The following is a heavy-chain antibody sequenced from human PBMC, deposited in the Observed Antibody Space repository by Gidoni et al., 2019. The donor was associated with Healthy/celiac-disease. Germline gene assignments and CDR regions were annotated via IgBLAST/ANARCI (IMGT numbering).Heavy chain of an antibody. J-gene: IGHJ3*02. CDR3: ARSRVVVAATGLDDAFDI. CDR1: GYTFTYRY. CDR2: ITPFNGNT. Sequence: QMQLVQSGAEVKKTGSSVKVSCKASGYTFTYRYLHWVRQAPGQALEWMGWITPFNGNTNYAQKFQDRVTITRDRSMSTAYMELSSLRSEDTAMYYCARSRVVVAATGLDDAFDIWGQGTMVTVSS. V-gene: IGHV1-45*02. D-gene: IGHD2-15*01.